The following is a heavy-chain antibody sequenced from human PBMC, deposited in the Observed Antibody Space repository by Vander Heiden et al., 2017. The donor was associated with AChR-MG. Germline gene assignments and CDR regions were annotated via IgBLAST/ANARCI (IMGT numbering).Heavy chain of an antibody. D-gene: IGHD3-10*01. J-gene: IGHJ4*02. CDR1: GGSISSGDYY. Sequence: QVQLQESGPGLVKPSQTLSLTCTVSGGSISSGDYYWSWIRQPPGKGLEWIGYIYYSGSTYYNPSLKRRATISVDTSKNQFSLKLSSVTAADTAVYYCARAQDYYGSGSLRGSFDYWGQGTLVTVSS. CDR3: ARAQDYYGSGSLRGSFDY. CDR2: IYYSGST. V-gene: IGHV4-30-4*01.